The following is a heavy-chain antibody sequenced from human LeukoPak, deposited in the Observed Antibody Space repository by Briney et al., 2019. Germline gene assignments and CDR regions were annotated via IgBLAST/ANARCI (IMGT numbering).Heavy chain of an antibody. V-gene: IGHV4-39*07. J-gene: IGHJ6*02. CDR3: AREGEDYYYGMDV. D-gene: IGHD3-16*01. CDR2: IYYSGST. Sequence: SETLSLTCTVSGGSISSSSYYWGWIRQPPGKGLEWIGSIYYSGSTYYNPSLKSRVTISVDTSKNQFSLKLSSVTAADTAVYYCAREGEDYYYGMDVWGQGTTVTVSS. CDR1: GGSISSSSYY.